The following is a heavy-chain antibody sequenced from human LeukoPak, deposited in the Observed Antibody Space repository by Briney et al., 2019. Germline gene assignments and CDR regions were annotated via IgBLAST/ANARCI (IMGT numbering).Heavy chain of an antibody. Sequence: PGGSLRLSCAASGFTFSSYGMRWVRQAPGKGLEWVAVISYDGISKYYADSVKGRFTLSRDNSKNTLYLQMNSLGAEDTAVYYCAEQGFRLYFDYWGQGTLVTVSS. CDR2: ISYDGISK. CDR1: GFTFSSYG. J-gene: IGHJ4*02. V-gene: IGHV3-30*18. CDR3: AEQGFRLYFDY.